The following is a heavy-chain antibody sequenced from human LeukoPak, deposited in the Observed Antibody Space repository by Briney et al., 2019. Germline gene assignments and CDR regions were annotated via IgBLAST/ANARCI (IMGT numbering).Heavy chain of an antibody. CDR3: ARENSGHANSPFDY. D-gene: IGHD5-12*01. Sequence: SVKVSCKASGGTFSSYAISWVRQAPGQGLEWIGEIIPIFGTTNYAQKFQGRVTITADESTSTAYMELSSLRSEDTAVYYCARENSGHANSPFDYWGQGTLVTVSS. J-gene: IGHJ4*02. V-gene: IGHV1-69*13. CDR1: GGTFSSYA. CDR2: IIPIFGTT.